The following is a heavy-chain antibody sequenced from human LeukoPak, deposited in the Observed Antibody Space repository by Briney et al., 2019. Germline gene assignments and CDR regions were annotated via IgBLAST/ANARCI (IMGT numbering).Heavy chain of an antibody. CDR3: ARRAVAGTGDWFDP. J-gene: IGHJ5*02. D-gene: IGHD6-19*01. Sequence: PWETLSLTCAVSGYSISSGYYWGWIRQPPGKGLEWIGSNYHSGSTYYNPSLKSRVTISVDTSKNQFSLKLSSVTAADTAVYYCARRAVAGTGDWFDPWGQGTLVTVSS. CDR2: NYHSGST. CDR1: GYSISSGYY. V-gene: IGHV4-38-2*01.